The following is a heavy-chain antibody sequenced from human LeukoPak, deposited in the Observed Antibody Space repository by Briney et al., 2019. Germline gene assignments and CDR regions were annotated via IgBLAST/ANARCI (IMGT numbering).Heavy chain of an antibody. CDR2: ISAYNGNT. D-gene: IGHD2-2*01. Sequence: EASVKVSCKASGYTFTSYGISWVRQAPGQGLEWMGWISAYNGNTNYAQKLQGRVTMTTDTSTSTAYMELRSLRSDDTAVYYCARATVGYCSSTSCPEYFQHWGQGTLVTVSS. CDR3: ARATVGYCSSTSCPEYFQH. J-gene: IGHJ1*01. V-gene: IGHV1-18*04. CDR1: GYTFTSYG.